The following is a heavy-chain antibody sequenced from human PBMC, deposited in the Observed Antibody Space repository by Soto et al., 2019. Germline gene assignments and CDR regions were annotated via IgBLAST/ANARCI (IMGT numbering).Heavy chain of an antibody. CDR3: ARGVRGGSGSPASYYYSGLDV. CDR2: VSAGGDMT. Sequence: DVQLLECGGDLVQPGGSLRLSCAASGFTFSSYAMSWVRQAPGKGLEWVSSVSAGGDMTYYSDSVKGRFTISRDNSNNALFLQMNSLRAEDTALYYCARGVRGGSGSPASYYYSGLDVWGQGTTVTVSS. J-gene: IGHJ6*02. CDR1: GFTFSSYA. V-gene: IGHV3-23*01. D-gene: IGHD3-10*01.